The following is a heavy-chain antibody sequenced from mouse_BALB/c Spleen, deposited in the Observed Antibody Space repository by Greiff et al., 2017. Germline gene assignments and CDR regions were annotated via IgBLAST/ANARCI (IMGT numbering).Heavy chain of an antibody. D-gene: IGHD1-2*01. CDR3: ARGSLLRLGYFDV. V-gene: IGHV5-6-5*01. Sequence: DVKLQESGGGLVKPGGSLKLSCAASGFTFSSYAMSWVRQTPEKRLEWVASISSGGSTYYPDSVKGRFTISRDNARNILYLQMSSLRSEDTAMYYCARGSLLRLGYFDVWGAGTTVTVSS. J-gene: IGHJ1*01. CDR2: ISSGGST. CDR1: GFTFSSYA.